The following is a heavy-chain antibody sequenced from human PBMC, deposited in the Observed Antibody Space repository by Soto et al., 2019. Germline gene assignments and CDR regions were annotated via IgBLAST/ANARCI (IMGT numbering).Heavy chain of an antibody. D-gene: IGHD6-19*01. CDR1: GFTFSGSA. J-gene: IGHJ4*02. CDR2: IRSKANSYAT. CDR3: TRNDYYSSGDY. V-gene: IGHV3-73*01. Sequence: GGSLRLSCAASGFTFSGSAMNWVRQASGKGLEWVGLIRSKANSYATAYAASVKGRFTISRDDSKNTAYLQMNSRKTEDTAGYYCTRNDYYSSGDYWGQGTLVTVSS.